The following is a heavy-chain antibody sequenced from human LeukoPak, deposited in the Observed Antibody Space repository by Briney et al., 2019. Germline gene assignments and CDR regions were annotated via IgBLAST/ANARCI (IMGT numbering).Heavy chain of an antibody. Sequence: GGSLRLSCAASGFSFSSYWMSWVRQAPGKGLEWVANIKQDGSEKYYVDSVKGRFTISRDNAKNTLYLQMNSLRAEDTAVYYCAKDSAKKYDDYWGQGTLVTVSS. V-gene: IGHV3-7*03. D-gene: IGHD2/OR15-2a*01. J-gene: IGHJ4*02. CDR1: GFSFSSYW. CDR2: IKQDGSEK. CDR3: AKDSAKKYDDY.